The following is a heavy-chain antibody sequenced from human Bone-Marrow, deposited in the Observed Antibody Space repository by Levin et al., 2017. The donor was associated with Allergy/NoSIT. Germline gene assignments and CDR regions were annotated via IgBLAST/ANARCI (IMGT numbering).Heavy chain of an antibody. CDR3: AREGGVIVANFEWYFDL. J-gene: IGHJ2*01. D-gene: IGHD3-3*01. CDR2: ISSSSSYI. V-gene: IGHV3-21*01. CDR1: GFTFSSYS. Sequence: GGSLRLSCAASGFTFSSYSMNWVRQAPGKGLEWVSSISSSSSYIYYADSVKGRFTISRDNAKNSLYLQMNSLRAEDTAVYYCAREGGVIVANFEWYFDLWGRGTLVTVSS.